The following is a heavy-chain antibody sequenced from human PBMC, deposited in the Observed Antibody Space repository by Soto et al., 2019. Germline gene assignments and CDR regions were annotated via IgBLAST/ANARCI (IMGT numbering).Heavy chain of an antibody. CDR1: GGSINNGGFT. CDR2: IYYSGST. Sequence: KPSETLSLTCTVSGGSINNGGFTWNWIRQHPXKGLEWIGSIYYSGSTYYNPSLKSRVTISVDTSKKQFSLNLNSVTAADTAVYYCARDRKARGSGSYHGWLDPWGQGILVTVSS. J-gene: IGHJ5*02. D-gene: IGHD1-26*01. CDR3: ARDRKARGSGSYHGWLDP. V-gene: IGHV4-31*03.